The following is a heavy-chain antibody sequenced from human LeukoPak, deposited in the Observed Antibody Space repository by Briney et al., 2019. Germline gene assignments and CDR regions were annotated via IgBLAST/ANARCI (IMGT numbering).Heavy chain of an antibody. CDR2: ISYDGSNK. Sequence: GGSLRLSCAASGFTFSSYAMHWVRQAPGKGLEWVAVISYDGSNKYYADSVKGRFTISRDNSKNTLYLQMNSLRAEDTAVYCCASFPTITMVRGVIDYWGQGTLVTVSS. J-gene: IGHJ4*02. D-gene: IGHD3-10*01. V-gene: IGHV3-30*04. CDR3: ASFPTITMVRGVIDY. CDR1: GFTFSSYA.